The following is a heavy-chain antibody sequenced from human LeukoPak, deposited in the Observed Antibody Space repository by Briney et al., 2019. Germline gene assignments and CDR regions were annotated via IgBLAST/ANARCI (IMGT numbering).Heavy chain of an antibody. CDR3: AREQYSSSLDY. CDR2: INVDGTAE. D-gene: IGHD6-6*01. J-gene: IGHJ4*02. Sequence: PGGSLRLSCAASGFSFSTIYMSWVRQTPGQGLEWVANINVDGTAEYYVDSVKGRFTISRDNAKNSLYLQMNSLRAEDTAVYYCAREQYSSSLDYWGQGTLVTVSS. V-gene: IGHV3-7*03. CDR1: GFSFSTIY.